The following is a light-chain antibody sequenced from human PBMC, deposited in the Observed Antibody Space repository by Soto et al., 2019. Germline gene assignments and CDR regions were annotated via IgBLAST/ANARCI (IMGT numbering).Light chain of an antibody. V-gene: IGKV3-20*01. Sequence: EIVLTQSPGTLSLSPGERATLSCRASQSVRNSYLAWYQQKPDQAPRLLISGASGRATGIPDRFSGSGSGTDFTLTISRLEPEDFAVYYCQQYGSSPDTFGQGTKLEI. CDR3: QQYGSSPDT. J-gene: IGKJ2*01. CDR1: QSVRNSY. CDR2: GAS.